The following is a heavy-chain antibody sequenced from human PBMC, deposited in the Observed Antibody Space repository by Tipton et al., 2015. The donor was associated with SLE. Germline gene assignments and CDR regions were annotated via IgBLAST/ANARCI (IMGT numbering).Heavy chain of an antibody. Sequence: TLSLTCTVSSGSVSSGAYYWSWIRQHPGKGLEWIGYVFSSGTTYYNPSLQGRLSMSLDTAKNQLSLQLSSVTSADTAVYYCAKDSPPACLTILPCDAFHLWGQGTIITVSP. CDR2: VFSSGTT. D-gene: IGHD3-3*01. CDR3: AKDSPPACLTILPCDAFHL. CDR1: SGSVSSGAYY. V-gene: IGHV4-31*03. J-gene: IGHJ3*01.